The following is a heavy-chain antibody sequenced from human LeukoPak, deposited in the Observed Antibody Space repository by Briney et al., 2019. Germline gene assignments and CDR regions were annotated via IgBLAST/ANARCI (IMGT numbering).Heavy chain of an antibody. D-gene: IGHD3-3*01. CDR3: ARDGWSGYYYFDY. CDR2: ISSSSSTI. J-gene: IGHJ4*02. Sequence: KTGGSLRLSCAASGFTFSSYSMNWVRQAPGKGLEWVSYISSSSSTIYYADSVKGRFTISRDKAKNSLYLQMNSLRAEDTAVYYCARDGWSGYYYFDYWGQGTLVTVSS. V-gene: IGHV3-48*01. CDR1: GFTFSSYS.